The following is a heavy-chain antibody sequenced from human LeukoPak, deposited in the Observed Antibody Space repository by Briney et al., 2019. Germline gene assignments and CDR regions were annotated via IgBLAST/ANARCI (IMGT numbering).Heavy chain of an antibody. CDR2: INHSGST. CDR3: ARGPGAIDY. V-gene: IGHV4-34*01. D-gene: IGHD1-26*01. J-gene: IGHJ4*02. Sequence: SETLSLTCAVYGGSFGGYYWSWIRQPPGKGLEWIGEINHSGSTNYNPSLKSRVTISVDTSKNQFSLKLSSVTAADTAVYYCARGPGAIDYWGQGTLVTVSS. CDR1: GGSFGGYY.